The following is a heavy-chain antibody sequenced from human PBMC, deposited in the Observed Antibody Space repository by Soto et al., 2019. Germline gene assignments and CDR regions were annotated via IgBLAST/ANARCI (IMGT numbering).Heavy chain of an antibody. CDR1: GGTFSSYA. V-gene: IGHV1-69*01. CDR3: ASYCSSTSCYYRPDYYYYGMDV. D-gene: IGHD2-2*01. J-gene: IGHJ6*02. Sequence: QVQLVQSGAEVKKPGSSVNVSCKASGGTFSSYAISWVRQAPGQGLEWMGGSIPIFGTANYAQKFQGRVTITADESTSTAYMELSSLRSEDTAVYYCASYCSSTSCYYRPDYYYYGMDVWGQGTTVTVSS. CDR2: SIPIFGTA.